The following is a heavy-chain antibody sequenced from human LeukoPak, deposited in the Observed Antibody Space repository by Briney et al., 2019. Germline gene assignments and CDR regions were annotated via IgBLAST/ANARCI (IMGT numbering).Heavy chain of an antibody. CDR1: GFTVSSNY. Sequence: PGGSLRLSCAASGFTVSSNYMSWVRQAPGKGLEWVSVIYSGGSRYYADSVKGRFTISRDNSKNTLYLQMNSLRAEDTAVYYCARGEGYSYCLHFDYWGQGTLVTVSS. CDR3: ARGEGYSYCLHFDY. V-gene: IGHV3-53*01. CDR2: IYSGGSR. D-gene: IGHD5-18*01. J-gene: IGHJ4*02.